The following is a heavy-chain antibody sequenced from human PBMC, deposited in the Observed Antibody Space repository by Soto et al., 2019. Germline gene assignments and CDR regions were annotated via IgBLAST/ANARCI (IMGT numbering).Heavy chain of an antibody. V-gene: IGHV1-2*04. CDR3: ARDGGHSYGGLWCGY. D-gene: IGHD5-18*01. CDR2: INPNSGGT. J-gene: IGHJ4*02. Sequence: EASVKVSCKASGYTFTGYYMHWVRQAPGQGLEWMGWINPNSGGTNYAQKFQGWVTMTRDTSISTAYMELSRLRSDDTAVYYCARDGGHSYGGLWCGYWGQGTLVTVSS. CDR1: GYTFTGYY.